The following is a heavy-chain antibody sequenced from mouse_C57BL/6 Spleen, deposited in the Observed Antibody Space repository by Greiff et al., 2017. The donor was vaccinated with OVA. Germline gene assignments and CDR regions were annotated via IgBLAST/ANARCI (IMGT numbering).Heavy chain of an antibody. CDR3: ARSLLLRYQGFAY. J-gene: IGHJ3*01. CDR2: IDPSDSYT. V-gene: IGHV1-59*01. D-gene: IGHD1-1*01. Sequence: QVQLQQPGAELVRPGTSVKLSCKASGYTFTSYWMHWVKQRPGQGLEWIGVIDPSDSYTNYNQKFKGKATLTVDTSSSTAYMQLSSLTSEDSAVYYCARSLLLRYQGFAYWAKGLWSLSLQ. CDR1: GYTFTSYW.